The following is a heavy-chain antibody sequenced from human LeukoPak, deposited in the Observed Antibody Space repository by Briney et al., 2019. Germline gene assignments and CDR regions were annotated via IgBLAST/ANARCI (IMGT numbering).Heavy chain of an antibody. Sequence: SETLSLTCTVSGGSISSSSYYWGWIRQPPGKGLEWIGSIYYSGSTYYNPSLKSRVTISVDTSKNQFSLKLSSVTAADTAVYYCARSSDLRSFDYWGQGTLVTVSS. CDR1: GGSISSSSYY. V-gene: IGHV4-39*07. D-gene: IGHD4-17*01. J-gene: IGHJ4*02. CDR3: ARSSDLRSFDY. CDR2: IYYSGST.